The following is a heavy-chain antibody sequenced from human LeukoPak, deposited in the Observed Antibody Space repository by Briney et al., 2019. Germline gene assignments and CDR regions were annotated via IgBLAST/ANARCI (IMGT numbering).Heavy chain of an antibody. Sequence: GSLRLSCAASGFTFSSYAMSWVRQAPGKGLEWIGSIYYSGSTYYNPSLKSRVTISVDTSKNQFSLKLSSVTAADTAVYYCARHCSSTSCYYYFDYWGQGTLVTVSS. V-gene: IGHV4-39*01. J-gene: IGHJ4*02. D-gene: IGHD2-2*01. CDR1: GFTFSSYA. CDR2: IYYSGST. CDR3: ARHCSSTSCYYYFDY.